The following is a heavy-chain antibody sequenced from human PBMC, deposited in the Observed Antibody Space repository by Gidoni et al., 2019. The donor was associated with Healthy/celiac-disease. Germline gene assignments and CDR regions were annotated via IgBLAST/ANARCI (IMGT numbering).Heavy chain of an antibody. CDR3: ARGVGAYRGYLDP. CDR1: GGSFSGYY. D-gene: IGHD6-13*01. V-gene: IGHV4-34*01. J-gene: IGHJ5*02. Sequence: QVQLQQWGAGLLKPSETLSLTCAVYGGSFSGYYWSWIRQPPGKGLEWIGEINHSGSTNYNPSLKSRVTISVDTSKNQFSLKLSSVTAADTAVYYCARGVGAYRGYLDPWGQGTLVTVSS. CDR2: INHSGST.